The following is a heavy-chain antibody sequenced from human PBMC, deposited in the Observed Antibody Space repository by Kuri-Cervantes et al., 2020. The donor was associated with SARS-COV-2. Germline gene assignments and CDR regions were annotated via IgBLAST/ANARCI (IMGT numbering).Heavy chain of an antibody. CDR3: AADMAYCGGDCYSNYYYYYGMDV. CDR2: IIPILGIA. J-gene: IGHJ6*02. D-gene: IGHD2-21*02. Sequence: SVKVSFKATVGTFSSYTISWVRQAPGQGLEWMGRIIPILGIANYAQKFQGRVTITADKSTSTAYMELSSLRSEDTAVYYCAADMAYCGGDCYSNYYYYYGMDVWGQGTTVTVSS. CDR1: VGTFSSYT. V-gene: IGHV1-69*02.